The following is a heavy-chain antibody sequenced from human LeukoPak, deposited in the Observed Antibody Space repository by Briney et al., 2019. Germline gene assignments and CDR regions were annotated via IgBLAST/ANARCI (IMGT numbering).Heavy chain of an antibody. CDR2: IKQDGSEK. Sequence: GGSLRLSCAASGFTFSSYWMSWVRQAPGKGLEWVANIKQDGSEKYYVDSVKGRFTISRDNAKNSLYLQMNSLRAEDTAVYYCARGLYYDFWSGYYQYYYGMDVWGQGTTVTVSS. J-gene: IGHJ6*02. D-gene: IGHD3-3*01. V-gene: IGHV3-7*01. CDR1: GFTFSSYW. CDR3: ARGLYYDFWSGYYQYYYGMDV.